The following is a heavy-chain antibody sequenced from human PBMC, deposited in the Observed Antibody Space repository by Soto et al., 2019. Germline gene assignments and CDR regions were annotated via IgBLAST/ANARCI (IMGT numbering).Heavy chain of an antibody. V-gene: IGHV4-30-4*01. CDR3: ARDLGYGGNWLLAY. D-gene: IGHD2-21*01. Sequence: PSETLSLTCTVSGSSISSGDYYWSWIRQPPGKGLEWIGYIYYSGSTYYNPSLKSRVTISVDTSKNQFSLKLSSVTAADTAVYYCARDLGYGGNWLLAYWGQGTLVTVSS. J-gene: IGHJ4*02. CDR1: GSSISSGDYY. CDR2: IYYSGST.